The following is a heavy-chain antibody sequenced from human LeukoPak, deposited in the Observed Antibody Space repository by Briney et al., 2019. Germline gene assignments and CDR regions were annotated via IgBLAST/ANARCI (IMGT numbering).Heavy chain of an antibody. Sequence: SQTLSLTCAISGDSVSSNSAAWTWITQSPSRGLEWLGRTYYRSKWYNDYAVSVKSRITINPDTSKNQFSLQLNSVTPEDTAVYYCAREIRGWELLPVWFDPWGQGTLVTVSS. J-gene: IGHJ5*02. V-gene: IGHV6-1*01. D-gene: IGHD1-26*01. CDR2: TYYRSKWYN. CDR3: AREIRGWELLPVWFDP. CDR1: GDSVSSNSAA.